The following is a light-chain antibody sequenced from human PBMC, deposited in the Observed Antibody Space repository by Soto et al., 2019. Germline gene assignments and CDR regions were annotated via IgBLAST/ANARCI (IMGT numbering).Light chain of an antibody. CDR1: QSVNNNY. J-gene: IGKJ4*01. Sequence: ELVMIHSPATLSVSPGETATLSFRASQSVNNNYVAWYQQKPGQSPRLLIYDASNRATGIPARFSGSGSGTDFTLTISSLEPEDFAVYYCQQRSNLLTFGGGTKVDIK. CDR2: DAS. CDR3: QQRSNLLT. V-gene: IGKV3-11*01.